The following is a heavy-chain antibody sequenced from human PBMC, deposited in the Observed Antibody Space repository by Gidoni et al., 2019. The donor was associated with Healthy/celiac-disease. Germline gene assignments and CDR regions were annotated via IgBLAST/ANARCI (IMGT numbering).Heavy chain of an antibody. CDR2: INHSGST. Sequence: QVQLQQWGAGLLKPSETLSLTSAVYGGSFSGYYWSWIRQPPGKGLEWIGEINHSGSTNYNPSLKSRVTISVDTSKNQFSLKLSSVTAADTAVYYCARGLRGDTAMVLSDYYFDYWGQGTLVTVSS. J-gene: IGHJ4*02. CDR3: ARGLRGDTAMVLSDYYFDY. V-gene: IGHV4-34*02. D-gene: IGHD5-18*01. CDR1: GGSFSGYY.